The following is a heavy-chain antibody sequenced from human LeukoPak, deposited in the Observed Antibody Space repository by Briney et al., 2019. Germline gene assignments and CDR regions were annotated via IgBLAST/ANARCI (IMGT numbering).Heavy chain of an antibody. Sequence: GGSLRLSCAASGFTFRSNWMHWVRQVPGKGRVWVSRINTDGRSTGYADSVKGRFTISRDNAENTLYLQMNSLRAEDTAIYYCARGKGGSGYSIDYWGQGTLVTVSS. CDR2: INTDGRST. CDR3: ARGKGGSGYSIDY. D-gene: IGHD3-3*01. V-gene: IGHV3-74*01. CDR1: GFTFRSNW. J-gene: IGHJ4*02.